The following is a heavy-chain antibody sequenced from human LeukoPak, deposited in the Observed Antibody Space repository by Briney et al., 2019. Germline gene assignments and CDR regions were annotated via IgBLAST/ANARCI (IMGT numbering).Heavy chain of an antibody. V-gene: IGHV4-4*07. CDR2: IYASGST. CDR3: ARGGYYFNWFDP. J-gene: IGHJ5*02. CDR1: GGSISNYC. Sequence: PSETQSLTCTVSGGSISNYCWTWIRQPAGKGLEWIGRIYASGSTNYNPSLKSRVTMSVDAPKNQFSLKLSSVTAADTAVYYCARGGYYFNWFDPWGQGALVTVSS. D-gene: IGHD3-16*01.